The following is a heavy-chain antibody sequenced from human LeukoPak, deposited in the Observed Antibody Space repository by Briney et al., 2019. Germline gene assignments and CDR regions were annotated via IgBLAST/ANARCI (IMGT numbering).Heavy chain of an antibody. D-gene: IGHD6-19*01. J-gene: IGHJ4*02. V-gene: IGHV1-18*04. CDR2: ISAYNGNT. Sequence: ASVKVSCKASGYTFTSYGISWVRQAPGQGLEWMGWISAYNGNTNYAQKLQGRVTVTTDTSTSTAYMELRSLRSDDTAVYYCARDHRIAVAGDFDYWGQGTLVTVSS. CDR3: ARDHRIAVAGDFDY. CDR1: GYTFTSYG.